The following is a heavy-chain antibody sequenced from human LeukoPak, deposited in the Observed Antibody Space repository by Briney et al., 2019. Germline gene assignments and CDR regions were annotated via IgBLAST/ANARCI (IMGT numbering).Heavy chain of an antibody. CDR1: GYTFTSYA. J-gene: IGHJ4*02. Sequence: ASVKVSCKASGYTFTSYAMHWVRQAPGQRLEWMGWINAGNGNTKYSQKFQGRVTITRDTSASTAYMELSSLRSEDTAVYYCARDKGSSWEQFDYGGQGTLVTVSS. D-gene: IGHD6-13*01. V-gene: IGHV1-3*01. CDR2: INAGNGNT. CDR3: ARDKGSSWEQFDY.